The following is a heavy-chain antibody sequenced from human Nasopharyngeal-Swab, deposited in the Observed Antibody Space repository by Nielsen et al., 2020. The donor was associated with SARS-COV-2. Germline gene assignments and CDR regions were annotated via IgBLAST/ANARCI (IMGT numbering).Heavy chain of an antibody. Sequence: ASVKVSCKASGYTFTSYAMHWVRQAPGQGLEWMGWINPNSGGTNYAQKFQGRVTMTRDTSISTAYMELSRLRSDDTAVYYCARESIAAAGRDFDYWGQGTLVTVSS. V-gene: IGHV1-2*02. J-gene: IGHJ4*02. CDR3: ARESIAAAGRDFDY. CDR1: GYTFTSYA. CDR2: INPNSGGT. D-gene: IGHD6-13*01.